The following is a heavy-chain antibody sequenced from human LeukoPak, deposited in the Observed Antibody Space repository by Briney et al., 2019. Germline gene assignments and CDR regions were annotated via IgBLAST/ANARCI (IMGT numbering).Heavy chain of an antibody. D-gene: IGHD2-2*01. CDR2: IIPILGIA. V-gene: IGHV1-69*04. CDR3: ARAEDIVVNWFDP. Sequence: ASVKVSCKASGGTFSSYAISWVRQAPGQGLEWMGRIIPILGIANYAQKFQGRVTITADKSTSTAYMELSSLRSEDTAVYYCARAEDIVVNWFDPWGQGTLVTVSS. J-gene: IGHJ5*02. CDR1: GGTFSSYA.